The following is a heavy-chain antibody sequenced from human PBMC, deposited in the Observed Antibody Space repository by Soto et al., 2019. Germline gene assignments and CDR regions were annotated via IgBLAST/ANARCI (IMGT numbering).Heavy chain of an antibody. CDR2: ISGSGGST. V-gene: IGHV3-23*01. D-gene: IGHD1-26*01. J-gene: IGHJ4*02. Sequence: GGSLRLSCAASGFTFSSYAMSWVRQAPGKGLEWVSAISGSGGSTYYADSVKGRFTISRDNSKNTLYLQMNSLRAEDAAVYYCAKDGALIPGYFDYWGQGTLVTVSS. CDR3: AKDGALIPGYFDY. CDR1: GFTFSSYA.